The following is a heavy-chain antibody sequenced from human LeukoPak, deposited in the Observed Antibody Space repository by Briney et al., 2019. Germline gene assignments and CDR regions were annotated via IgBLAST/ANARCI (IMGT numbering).Heavy chain of an antibody. J-gene: IGHJ4*02. CDR3: AREGVYYDSSGYYRPFDY. CDR2: INTDSATI. D-gene: IGHD3-22*01. V-gene: IGHV3-11*04. Sequence: GGSLRLSCAASGFTFSDYYMSWVRQAPGKGLEWLSYINTDSATIHYADSVRGRFTISRDNAKNSLYLQMNSLRAEDTAVYYCAREGVYYDSSGYYRPFDYWGQGTLVTVSS. CDR1: GFTFSDYY.